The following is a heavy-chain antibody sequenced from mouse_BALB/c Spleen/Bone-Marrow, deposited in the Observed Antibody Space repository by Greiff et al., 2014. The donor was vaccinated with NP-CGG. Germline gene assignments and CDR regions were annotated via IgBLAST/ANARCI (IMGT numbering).Heavy chain of an antibody. CDR1: GFTFSSYT. CDR2: ISNGGGST. D-gene: IGHD1-1*01. V-gene: IGHV5-12-2*01. Sequence: EVKVEESGGGLVQPGGSLKLSCAASGFTFSSYTMSWVRQTPEKRLEWVAYISNGGGSTYYPDTVKGRFTISRDNAKNTLYLQMSSLKSEDTAMYYCARHGGSRGYYFDHWGQGTTLTVSS. J-gene: IGHJ2*01. CDR3: ARHGGSRGYYFDH.